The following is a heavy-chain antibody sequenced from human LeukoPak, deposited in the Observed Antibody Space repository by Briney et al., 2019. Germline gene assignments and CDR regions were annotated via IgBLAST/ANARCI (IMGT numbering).Heavy chain of an antibody. CDR3: ARGRQLWPPASPLAPFDY. V-gene: IGHV4-34*01. CDR2: INHSGST. J-gene: IGHJ4*02. D-gene: IGHD5-18*01. CDR1: GGSFSGYY. Sequence: SETLSLTCAVYGGSFSGYYWSWIRQPPGKGLEWIGEINHSGSTNYNPSLKSRVTISVDTSKNRFSLKLSSVTAADTAVYYCARGRQLWPPASPLAPFDYWGQGTLVTVSS.